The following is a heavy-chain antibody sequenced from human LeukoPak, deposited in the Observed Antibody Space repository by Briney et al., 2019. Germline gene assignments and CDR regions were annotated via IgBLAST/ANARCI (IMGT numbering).Heavy chain of an antibody. CDR2: ISSNGGST. CDR1: GFTFSSYA. J-gene: IGHJ4*02. V-gene: IGHV3-64*01. CDR3: AKDDFDY. Sequence: GGSLRLSCAASGFTFSSYAMHWVRQAPGKGLEYVSAISSNGGSTYYANSVKGRFTISRDNSKNTLYLQMNSLRPEDTAVYYCAKDDFDYWGQGALVTVSS.